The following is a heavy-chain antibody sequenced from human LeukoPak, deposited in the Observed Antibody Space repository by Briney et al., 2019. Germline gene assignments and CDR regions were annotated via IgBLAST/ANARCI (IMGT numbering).Heavy chain of an antibody. CDR1: GDRFATYW. J-gene: IGHJ6*02. CDR2: IYPGDSDT. V-gene: IGHV5-51*01. CDR3: ARSLPGTMLRGYGMDV. D-gene: IGHD3-10*01. Sequence: ESVKMCCWGSGDRFATYWIVCGRQMPGKNLELMGIIYPGDSDTRYSPSFQGQITISADKSTCTAYLQWSSLKVSDTATYYCARSLPGTMLRGYGMDVWGQGTTVTVSS.